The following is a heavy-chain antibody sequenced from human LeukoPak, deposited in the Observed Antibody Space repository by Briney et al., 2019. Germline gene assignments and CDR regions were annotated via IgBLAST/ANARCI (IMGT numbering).Heavy chain of an antibody. V-gene: IGHV1-46*03. CDR2: INPSGGST. J-gene: IGHJ3*02. Sequence: EASVKVSCKAPGYTFTSYYMHWVRQAPGQGLEWMGIINPSGGSTSYAQKFQGRVTMTRGTSTSTVYMELSSLRSEDTAVYYCARDWVQRGNAFDIWGQGTMVTVSS. CDR3: ARDWVQRGNAFDI. D-gene: IGHD3-16*01. CDR1: GYTFTSYY.